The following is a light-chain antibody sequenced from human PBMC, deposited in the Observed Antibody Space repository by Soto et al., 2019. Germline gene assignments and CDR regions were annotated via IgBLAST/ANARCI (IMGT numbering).Light chain of an antibody. V-gene: IGKV3-15*01. Sequence: IVMTPSPATLSVSPEERATLSGRASQSVFSSLAWYQQRPGQAPRLLIYGSATRATGIPDRFSGSGSGTEFTLTISSLQSEDSAVYYCQQYHSWPAFGQGTKVDIK. J-gene: IGKJ1*01. CDR3: QQYHSWPA. CDR1: QSVFSS. CDR2: GSA.